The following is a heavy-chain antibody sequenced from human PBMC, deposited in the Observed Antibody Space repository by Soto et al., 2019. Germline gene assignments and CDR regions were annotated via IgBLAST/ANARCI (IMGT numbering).Heavy chain of an antibody. CDR3: ARGQDFWSGANSYYFDY. CDR1: GGAISTYY. CDR2: IYYTGST. D-gene: IGHD3-3*01. V-gene: IGHV4-59*01. J-gene: IGHJ4*02. Sequence: SSETLSLTCTISGGAISTYYWTWIRQPPGKGLEWIGYIYYTGSTSYNPSLRSRVTISVDTSKNEFSLELRSVTAADTAVYYCARGQDFWSGANSYYFDYWGQGTLVTVSS.